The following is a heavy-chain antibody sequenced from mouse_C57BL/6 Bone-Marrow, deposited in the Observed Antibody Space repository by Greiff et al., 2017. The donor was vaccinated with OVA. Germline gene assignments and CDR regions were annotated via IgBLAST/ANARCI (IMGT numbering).Heavy chain of an antibody. V-gene: IGHV1-39*01. Sequence: VQLQQSGPELVKPGASVKISCKASGYSFTDYNMNWVKQSNGKSLEWIGVINPNYGTTSYNQKFKGKATLTVDQSSSTAYMQLNSLTSEDSAVYYCASGYYGSSFHYFDYWGQGTTLTVSS. CDR2: INPNYGTT. CDR1: GYSFTDYN. D-gene: IGHD1-1*01. J-gene: IGHJ2*01. CDR3: ASGYYGSSFHYFDY.